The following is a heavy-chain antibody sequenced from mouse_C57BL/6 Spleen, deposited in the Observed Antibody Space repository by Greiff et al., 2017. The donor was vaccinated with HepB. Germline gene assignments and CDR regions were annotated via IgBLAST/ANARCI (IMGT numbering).Heavy chain of an antibody. Sequence: EVQGVESGGGLVKPGGSLKLSCAASGFTFSDYGMHWVRQAPEKGLEWVAYISSGSSTIYYADTVKGRFTISRDNAKNTLFLQMTSLRSEDTAMYYCAREGWLRRGFAYWGQGTLVTVSA. J-gene: IGHJ3*01. CDR1: GFTFSDYG. CDR2: ISSGSSTI. V-gene: IGHV5-17*01. D-gene: IGHD2-2*01. CDR3: AREGWLRRGFAY.